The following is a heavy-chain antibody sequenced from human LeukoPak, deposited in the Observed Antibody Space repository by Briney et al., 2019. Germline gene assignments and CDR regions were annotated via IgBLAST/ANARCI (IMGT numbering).Heavy chain of an antibody. V-gene: IGHV3-30-3*01. CDR2: ISYDGSNK. CDR1: GFTFSSYA. CDR3: ARDLTVTTVYYYGMDI. Sequence: GGSLRLSCAASGFTFSSYAMHWVRQAPGKGLEWVAVISYDGSNKYYADSVKGRFTISRDNSKNTLYLQMSSLRAEDTAVYYCARDLTVTTVYYYGMDIWGQGTTVTVSS. D-gene: IGHD4-17*01. J-gene: IGHJ6*02.